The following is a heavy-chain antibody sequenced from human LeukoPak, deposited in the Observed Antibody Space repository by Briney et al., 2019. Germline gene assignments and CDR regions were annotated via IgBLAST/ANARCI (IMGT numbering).Heavy chain of an antibody. V-gene: IGHV4-31*03. Sequence: TSETLSLTCTVSGVSISSGGYYWSWIRQHPGKGLEWIGYIYYSGSTYYNPSLKSRVTISVDTSKNQFSLKLSSVTAADTAVYYCARDGVVVPAAMRRSGNYYYYGMDVWGQGTTVTVSS. CDR2: IYYSGST. J-gene: IGHJ6*02. D-gene: IGHD2-2*01. CDR3: ARDGVVVPAAMRRSGNYYYYGMDV. CDR1: GVSISSGGYY.